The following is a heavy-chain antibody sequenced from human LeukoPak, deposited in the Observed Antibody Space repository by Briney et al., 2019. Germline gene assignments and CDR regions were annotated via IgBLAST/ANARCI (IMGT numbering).Heavy chain of an antibody. CDR2: IIPLFGTA. J-gene: IGHJ3*02. CDR1: GGTFSSYA. CDR3: AISRAGWVVTYAFDI. Sequence: SVKVSCTASGGTFSSYAISWVRQAPGHGLEWMGGIIPLFGTANYAQKFQGRVTITADESTSTAYMELSSLRSEDTAVYYCAISRAGWVVTYAFDIWGQGTMVTVSS. V-gene: IGHV1-69*13. D-gene: IGHD2-21*02.